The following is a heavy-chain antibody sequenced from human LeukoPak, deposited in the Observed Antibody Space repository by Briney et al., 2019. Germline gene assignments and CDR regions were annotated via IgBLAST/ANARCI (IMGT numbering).Heavy chain of an antibody. CDR3: ARDFPYCGGDCYSHGGY. Sequence: SETLSLTCTVSGGSISSYYWSWIRQPPGKGLEWIGYIYYSGSTNYNPSLKSRVTISVDTFKNQFSLKLSSVTAADTAVYYCARDFPYCGGDCYSHGGYWGQGTLVTVSS. V-gene: IGHV4-59*01. CDR1: GGSISSYY. CDR2: IYYSGST. J-gene: IGHJ4*02. D-gene: IGHD2-21*02.